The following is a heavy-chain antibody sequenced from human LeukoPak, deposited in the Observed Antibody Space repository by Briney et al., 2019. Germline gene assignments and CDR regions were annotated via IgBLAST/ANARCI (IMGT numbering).Heavy chain of an antibody. D-gene: IGHD3-22*01. Sequence: ASVKVSCKASGYIFTRYGISWVRQAPGQGLEWMGWINPNSGGTNYAQKLQGRVTMTTDTSTSTAYMELRSLRSDDTAVYYCAREVPYDSSRYYQPFDYWGQGTLVTVSS. V-gene: IGHV1-18*01. CDR1: GYIFTRYG. J-gene: IGHJ4*02. CDR3: AREVPYDSSRYYQPFDY. CDR2: INPNSGGT.